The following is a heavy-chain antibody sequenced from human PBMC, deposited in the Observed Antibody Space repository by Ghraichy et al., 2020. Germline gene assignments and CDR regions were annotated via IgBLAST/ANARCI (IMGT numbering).Heavy chain of an antibody. CDR2: INHSGST. Sequence: SETLSLTCAVYGGSFSNYYWSWIRQSPGKGLEWIGEINHSGSTNYNPSLKSRVTISVDTSKNQFSLKLSYVTAADTAVYYCARGSFGPRYDFLWGSSRYYLGVWGQGTTVTVSS. J-gene: IGHJ6*02. CDR1: GGSFSNYY. D-gene: IGHD3-16*02. CDR3: ARGSFGPRYDFLWGSSRYYLGV. V-gene: IGHV4-34*01.